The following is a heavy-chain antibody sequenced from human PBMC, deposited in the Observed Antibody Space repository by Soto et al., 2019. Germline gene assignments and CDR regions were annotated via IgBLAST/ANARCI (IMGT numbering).Heavy chain of an antibody. D-gene: IGHD2-2*02. CDR2: ISGSGGST. J-gene: IGHJ5*02. CDR1: GFNFGSYA. CDR3: AKGGSTSCYICWFDP. V-gene: IGHV3-23*01. Sequence: PGVSHRLSSASSGFNFGSYAMSWVRQAPGKGLEWVSAISGSGGSTYYADSVKGRFTISRDNSKNTLYLQMNSLRAEDTAVYYCAKGGSTSCYICWFDPWGQGTLVTVSS.